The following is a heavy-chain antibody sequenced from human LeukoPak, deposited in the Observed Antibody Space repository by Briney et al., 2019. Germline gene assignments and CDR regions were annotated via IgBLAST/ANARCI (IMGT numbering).Heavy chain of an antibody. D-gene: IGHD6-13*01. Sequence: GASVKVSCKAAGGTFSSYTISWVRQAPGQGLEWMGRIIPILGIANYAQKFQGRVTITADKSTSTAYMELSSLRSEDTAVYYCARDPSSWIAAAVNWFDPWGQGTLVTVSS. J-gene: IGHJ5*02. V-gene: IGHV1-69*04. CDR3: ARDPSSWIAAAVNWFDP. CDR2: IIPILGIA. CDR1: GGTFSSYT.